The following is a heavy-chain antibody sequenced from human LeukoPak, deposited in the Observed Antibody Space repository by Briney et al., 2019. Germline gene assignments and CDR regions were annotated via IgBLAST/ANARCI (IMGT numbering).Heavy chain of an antibody. J-gene: IGHJ4*02. V-gene: IGHV3-30*18. CDR1: KFTFSHYG. CDR2: ISSDGSIK. Sequence: GGSLRLSCKAFKFTFSHYGMQWVRQAPGKGLEWVAVISSDGSIKVYADSVKGRFTLSRDNSINTVDLQMNSLRAEDTAVYYCVKEYHSRGFGAYFDYWGQGTLVTVSS. D-gene: IGHD3-3*01. CDR3: VKEYHSRGFGAYFDY.